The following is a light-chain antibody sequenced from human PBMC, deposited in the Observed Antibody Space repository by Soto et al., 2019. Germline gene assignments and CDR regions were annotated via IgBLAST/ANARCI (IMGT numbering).Light chain of an antibody. J-gene: IGLJ3*02. Sequence: QSVLTQPPSVSGAPGQRVTISCTGSSSNIGAGYGVHWYQQLPGTAPRLLIYGNTNRPSGVPDRFSGPKSGTSASLAITGLQAEDEADYYCQSYDSSLSVWVFGGGTKLTVL. CDR1: SSNIGAGYG. CDR2: GNT. CDR3: QSYDSSLSVWV. V-gene: IGLV1-40*01.